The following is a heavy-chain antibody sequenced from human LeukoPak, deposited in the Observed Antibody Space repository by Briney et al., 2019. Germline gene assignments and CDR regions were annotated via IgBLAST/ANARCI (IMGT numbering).Heavy chain of an antibody. J-gene: IGHJ5*02. CDR2: INPNSGGT. Sequence: GASVKVSCKASGYTFTGYYMHWVRQAPGQGLEWMGRINPNSGGTNYAQKFQGRVTMTRDTSISTAYMELSRLRSDDTAVYYCAREALFGEIAVGGNWFDPWGQGTLVTVSS. CDR3: AREALFGEIAVGGNWFDP. CDR1: GYTFTGYY. V-gene: IGHV1-2*06. D-gene: IGHD6-19*01.